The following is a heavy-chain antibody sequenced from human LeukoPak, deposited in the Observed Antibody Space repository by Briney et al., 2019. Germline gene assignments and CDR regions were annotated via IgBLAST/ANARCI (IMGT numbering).Heavy chain of an antibody. J-gene: IGHJ4*02. V-gene: IGHV3-21*01. Sequence: SGGSLRLSCAASGFTFSSYSMNWVRQAPGKGLEWVSSISSSSSYIYYADSVKGRFTISRDNAKNSLYLQMNSLRAEDTAVYHCAREYCSGGSCVIDYWGQGTLVTVSS. CDR3: AREYCSGGSCVIDY. D-gene: IGHD2-15*01. CDR1: GFTFSSYS. CDR2: ISSSSSYI.